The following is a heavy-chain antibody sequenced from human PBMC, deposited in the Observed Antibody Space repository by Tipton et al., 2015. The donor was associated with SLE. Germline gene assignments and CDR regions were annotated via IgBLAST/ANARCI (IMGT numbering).Heavy chain of an antibody. CDR1: GGSISSYY. Sequence: LRLSCTVSGGSISSYYWSWIRQPPGKGLEWIGYIYYSGSTNYNPSLKSRVTISVDTSKNQFSLKLSSVTAADTAVYYCARGQHRSGWYWGQGTLVTVSS. J-gene: IGHJ4*02. CDR3: ARGQHRSGWY. V-gene: IGHV4-59*12. CDR2: IYYSGST. D-gene: IGHD6-19*01.